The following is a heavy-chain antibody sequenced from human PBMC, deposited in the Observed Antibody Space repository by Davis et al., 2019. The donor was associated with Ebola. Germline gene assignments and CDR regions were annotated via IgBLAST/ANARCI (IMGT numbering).Heavy chain of an antibody. CDR3: ARLSSTSSS. V-gene: IGHV3-7*01. CDR1: GFTFSSYW. Sequence: GESLKISCAASGFTFSSYWMNWVRQAPGKGLEWVANINHNGSEKNYVDSVKGRFTISRDNAKNSLFLQMNSLSAEDTALYYCARLSSTSSSWGQGTLVTVSS. CDR2: INHNGSEK. J-gene: IGHJ5*02. D-gene: IGHD6-6*01.